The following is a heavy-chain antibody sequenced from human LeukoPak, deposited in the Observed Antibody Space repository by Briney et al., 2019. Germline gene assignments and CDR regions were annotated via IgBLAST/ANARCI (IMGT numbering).Heavy chain of an antibody. D-gene: IGHD5-12*01. CDR1: GGSISSGSYY. Sequence: SQTLSLTCTVSGGSISSGSYYWSWIRQPPGKGLEWIGYIYYSGSTNYNPSLKSRVTISVDTSKNQFSLKLSSVTAADTAVYYCARDVGYEAFDYWGQGTLVTVSS. V-gene: IGHV4-61*01. J-gene: IGHJ4*02. CDR3: ARDVGYEAFDY. CDR2: IYYSGST.